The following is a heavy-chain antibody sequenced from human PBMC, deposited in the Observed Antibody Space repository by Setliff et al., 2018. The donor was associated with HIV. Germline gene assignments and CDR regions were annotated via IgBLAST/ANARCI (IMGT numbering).Heavy chain of an antibody. CDR3: ARAPLSRLRSYYYYYGMDV. D-gene: IGHD4-17*01. V-gene: IGHV4-30-4*08. J-gene: IGHJ6*02. Sequence: SETLSLTCTVSGGSISSGDYFLSWIRQAPGKGLEWIGCIYYSGSAYYNPSLQRRVTISVDTSKNQVSLKLSSVTAADTAVYYCARAPLSRLRSYYYYYGMDVWGQGTTVTVSS. CDR2: IYYSGSA. CDR1: GGSISSGDYF.